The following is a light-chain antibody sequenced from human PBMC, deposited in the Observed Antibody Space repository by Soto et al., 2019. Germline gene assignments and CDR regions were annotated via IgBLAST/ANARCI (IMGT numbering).Light chain of an antibody. CDR1: QGITNL. V-gene: IGKV1-9*01. Sequence: DIPLTQSPSFVSASEGDRVTIACRASQGITNLLAWYQQKPGRAPKLLISFASSLDSEVQSRFSGSGSGTEFILTISSLQPEDTATYYCQQFNSYPRTFGQGTKVEIK. CDR3: QQFNSYPRT. J-gene: IGKJ1*01. CDR2: FAS.